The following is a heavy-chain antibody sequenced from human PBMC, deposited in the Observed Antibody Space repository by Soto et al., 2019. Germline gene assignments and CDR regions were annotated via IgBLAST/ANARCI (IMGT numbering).Heavy chain of an antibody. CDR2: ISYDATDK. J-gene: IGHJ1*01. CDR3: AKEQGIAVAGTVYFQH. CDR1: GFTFSDYG. V-gene: IGHV3-30*18. D-gene: IGHD6-19*01. Sequence: QVQLVESGGGVVQPGTSLRLSCVASGFTFSDYGMHWVRQAPGKGLEWVAVISYDATDKNYADSVKGRFTISRDNSKNMLSLQMNSLRAEDAAVYYCAKEQGIAVAGTVYFQHWGQGTLVTVSS.